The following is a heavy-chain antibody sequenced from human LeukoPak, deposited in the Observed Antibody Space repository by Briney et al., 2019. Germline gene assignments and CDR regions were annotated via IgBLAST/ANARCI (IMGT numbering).Heavy chain of an antibody. D-gene: IGHD6-13*01. CDR1: GFTFSSYA. CDR3: AKDLSIAAAGSGPYYFDY. J-gene: IGHJ4*02. Sequence: PGGSLRLSCAASGFTFSSYAMNWVRQAPGKGLEWVSVISGSGSSTYYADSVKGRFTISRDNSKNTLYLQMNSLRAEDTAVYYCAKDLSIAAAGSGPYYFDYWGQGTLVTVSS. V-gene: IGHV3-23*01. CDR2: ISGSGSST.